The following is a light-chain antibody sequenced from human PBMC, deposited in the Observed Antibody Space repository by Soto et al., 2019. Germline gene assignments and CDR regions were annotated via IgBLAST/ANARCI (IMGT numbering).Light chain of an antibody. CDR2: EVN. Sequence: QSALTQPPSASGSPGQSVTISCSGTSSDVGSYNYVSWYQQHPGKAPKLMIYEVNERPSGVPDRFSGSKSGNMASLTVSGFQAEDEADYYCSSYGGSNNFVVFGGGTKLTVL. V-gene: IGLV2-8*01. CDR1: SSDVGSYNY. J-gene: IGLJ2*01. CDR3: SSYGGSNNFVV.